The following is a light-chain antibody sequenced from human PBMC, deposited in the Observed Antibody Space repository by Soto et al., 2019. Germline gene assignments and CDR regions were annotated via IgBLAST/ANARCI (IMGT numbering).Light chain of an antibody. Sequence: EIVLTQSPGTLSLSPGERATLSCRASQSVSSSYLAWYQQKPGQAPRLLVYGASSRATGIPDRFSGSGSGTDFTLTISRLEPEDVAVYYCQQYGSSLETFGQGTKVEIK. J-gene: IGKJ1*01. V-gene: IGKV3-20*01. CDR2: GAS. CDR1: QSVSSSY. CDR3: QQYGSSLET.